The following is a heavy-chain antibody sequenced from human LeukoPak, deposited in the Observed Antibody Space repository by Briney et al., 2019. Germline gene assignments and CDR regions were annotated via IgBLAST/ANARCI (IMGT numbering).Heavy chain of an antibody. Sequence: GSLRLSCAASGFTFSSYAMHWVRQAPGKGLEGGAVISYDGSNKYYADSVKGRFTISRDNSKNTLYLQMNSLRAEDTAVYYCARGGGIAARRGYFDYWGQGTLVTVSS. J-gene: IGHJ4*02. CDR2: ISYDGSNK. V-gene: IGHV3-30*04. D-gene: IGHD6-6*01. CDR3: ARGGGIAARRGYFDY. CDR1: GFTFSSYA.